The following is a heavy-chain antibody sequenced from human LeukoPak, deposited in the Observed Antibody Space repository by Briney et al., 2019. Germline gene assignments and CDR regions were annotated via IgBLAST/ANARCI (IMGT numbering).Heavy chain of an antibody. V-gene: IGHV3-53*01. CDR1: GFTVSSTY. J-gene: IGHJ4*02. CDR2: IYSGGDS. D-gene: IGHD7-27*01. CDR3: ARDYTGGWNDY. Sequence: GGSLRLSCAVSGFTVSSTYMTWVRQAPGKGLEWVSAIYSGGDSYYADSVKGRFTISRDNYKNTVFLQMNSLRAEDTGVYYCARDYTGGWNDYWGQGTLVIVSS.